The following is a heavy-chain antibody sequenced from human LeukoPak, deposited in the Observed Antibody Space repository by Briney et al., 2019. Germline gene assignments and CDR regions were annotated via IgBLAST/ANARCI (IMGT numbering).Heavy chain of an antibody. CDR1: GGSISSYY. V-gene: IGHV4-59*01. CDR3: ARAPLRYYYYYMDV. CDR2: IYYSGST. Sequence: PSETLSLTCTVSGGSISSYYWSWIRQPPGKGLEWIGYIYYSGSTNYSPSLKSRVTISVDTSKNQFSLKLSSVTAADTAVYYCARAPLRYYYYYMDVWGKGTTVTVSS. J-gene: IGHJ6*03.